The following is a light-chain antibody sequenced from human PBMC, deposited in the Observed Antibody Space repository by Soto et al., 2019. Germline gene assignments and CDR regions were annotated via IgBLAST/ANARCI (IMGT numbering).Light chain of an antibody. Sequence: QSALTQPRSVSGSPGQSVTISCSGTGTGLGNYNSVSWYQYHAGKPPKLIIFDVSERPAGVPDRFSGSTSANTASLTISGLQVEDEAYYSGCSDAVSYVYVFGTGTQLTVL. CDR1: GTGLGNYNS. CDR2: DVS. J-gene: IGLJ1*01. V-gene: IGLV2-11*01. CDR3: CSDAVSYVYV.